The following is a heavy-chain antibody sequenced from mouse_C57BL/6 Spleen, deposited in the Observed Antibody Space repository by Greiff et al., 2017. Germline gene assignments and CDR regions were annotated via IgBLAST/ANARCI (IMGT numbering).Heavy chain of an antibody. J-gene: IGHJ3*01. V-gene: IGHV1-15*01. Sequence: VQLQESGAELVRPGASVTLSCKASGYTFTDYEMNWVKQTPVHGLEWIGAIDPETGGTAYNQKFKGKAILTADKSSSTAYMELRSLTSEDSAVYYCTLAGGDWFAYWGQGTLVTVSA. CDR1: GYTFTDYE. CDR3: TLAGGDWFAY. D-gene: IGHD6-1*01. CDR2: IDPETGGT.